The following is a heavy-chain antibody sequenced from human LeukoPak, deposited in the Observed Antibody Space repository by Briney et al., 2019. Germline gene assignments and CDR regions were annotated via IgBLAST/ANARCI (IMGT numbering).Heavy chain of an antibody. V-gene: IGHV1-46*01. CDR3: ARVHSMVRGGLGY. CDR2: INPSGGST. J-gene: IGHJ4*02. D-gene: IGHD3-10*01. Sequence: ASVKVSYKASGYTFTSHYMHWVRQAPGQGLEWMGIINPSGGSTSYAQKFQGRVTMTRDTSTSTVYMELSSLRSEDTAVYYRARVHSMVRGGLGYWGQGTLVTVSS. CDR1: GYTFTSHY.